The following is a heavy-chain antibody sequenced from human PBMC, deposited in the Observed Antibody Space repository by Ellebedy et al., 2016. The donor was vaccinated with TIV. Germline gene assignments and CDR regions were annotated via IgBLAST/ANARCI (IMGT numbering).Heavy chain of an antibody. CDR1: GFTFSSNW. Sequence: GASLKISCAASGFTFSSNWMSWVRQTPGKGLEWVAYIKQDGSEKYYVDFVKGRFIISRDNAKNSLYLQMNSLRAEDTAVYYCARGRSFNWGQGTLVTVSS. J-gene: IGHJ4*02. CDR2: IKQDGSEK. D-gene: IGHD3-10*01. CDR3: ARGRSFN. V-gene: IGHV3-7*03.